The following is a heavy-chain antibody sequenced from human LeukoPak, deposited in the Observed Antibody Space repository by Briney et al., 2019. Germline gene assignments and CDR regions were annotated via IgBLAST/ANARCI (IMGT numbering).Heavy chain of an antibody. D-gene: IGHD2-15*01. CDR1: GFTFSSYS. CDR2: ISSSSSYI. J-gene: IGHJ4*02. CDR3: ASGELGSGPDSFDY. Sequence: GGSLRLSCATSGFTFSSYSTNWVRQAPGKGLEWVSSISSSSSYIYYADSVKGRFTISRDNAKNSLYLQMNSLRAEDTAVYYCASGELGSGPDSFDYWGQGTLVTVSS. V-gene: IGHV3-21*01.